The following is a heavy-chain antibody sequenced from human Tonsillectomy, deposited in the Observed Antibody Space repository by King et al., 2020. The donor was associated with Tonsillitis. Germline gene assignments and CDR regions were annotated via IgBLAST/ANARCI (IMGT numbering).Heavy chain of an antibody. D-gene: IGHD6-19*01. V-gene: IGHV4-59*08. Sequence: QLQESGPGLVRPSETLSLTCTVSGGSMRGHYWSWIRQPPGKGLEWIGYIYYSGSTNYNPSLKSRVTIAVDTSKNQFSLKLRSVTAADTAVFYCARLPSSGWLCVPYYFDNWGHGTLVTVSS. CDR3: ARLPSSGWLCVPYYFDN. J-gene: IGHJ4*01. CDR1: GGSMRGHY. CDR2: IYYSGST.